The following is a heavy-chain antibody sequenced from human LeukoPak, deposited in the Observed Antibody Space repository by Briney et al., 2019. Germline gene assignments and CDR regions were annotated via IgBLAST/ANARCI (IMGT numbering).Heavy chain of an antibody. CDR3: ARDPDSSGYHDAFDI. CDR1: GGTFSSYA. CDR2: IIPIFGTA. V-gene: IGHV1-69*05. J-gene: IGHJ3*02. Sequence: ASVKVSCKASGGTFSSYAISWVRQAPGQGLEWMGGIIPIFGTANYAQKFQGRVTMTRDTSTSTVYMELSSLRSEDTAVYYCARDPDSSGYHDAFDIWGQGTMVTVSS. D-gene: IGHD3-22*01.